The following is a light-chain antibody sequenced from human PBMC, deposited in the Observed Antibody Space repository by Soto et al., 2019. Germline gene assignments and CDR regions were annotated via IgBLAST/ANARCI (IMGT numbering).Light chain of an antibody. CDR1: SSDVRAYDF. Sequence: QSALTQPASVSGSPGQSITISCTGTSSDVRAYDFVSWYQHYPGKAPKLVTFDVTHRPPGISDRFSGSKSANTASLTISGLQAEDEAFYYCSSYTTRSTLVFGGGTKLTVL. CDR2: DVT. CDR3: SSYTTRSTLV. V-gene: IGLV2-14*01. J-gene: IGLJ2*01.